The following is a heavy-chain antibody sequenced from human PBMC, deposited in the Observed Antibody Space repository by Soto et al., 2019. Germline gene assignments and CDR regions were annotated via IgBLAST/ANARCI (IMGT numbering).Heavy chain of an antibody. Sequence: EVQLLESGGGLVQPGGSLRLSCAASGFTFSSYALGWVRQAPGRGLECVSAISGSGVSTFYADSVKGRFTISRDTSKNTLYLQMNTLTADDTAVYYCSKDHRIWGRLVEYMDVWGQGTTVTVSS. CDR2: ISGSGVST. V-gene: IGHV3-23*01. CDR3: SKDHRIWGRLVEYMDV. CDR1: GFTFSSYA. J-gene: IGHJ6*02. D-gene: IGHD3-10*01.